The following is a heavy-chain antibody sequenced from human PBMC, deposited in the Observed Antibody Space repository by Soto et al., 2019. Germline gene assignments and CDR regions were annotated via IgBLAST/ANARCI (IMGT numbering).Heavy chain of an antibody. Sequence: EVQLVESGGGLVQPGGSLRLSCTASGFTFTTYWMYWVRQAPGEGLVWVSRITGDGSDTIYADSVKGRFSISRDNAKNTVELQMSRLRVEDTAVYYCARGGRGGHYYVDFWGQGTLVTVSS. CDR1: GFTFTTYW. J-gene: IGHJ1*01. CDR3: ARGGRGGHYYVDF. CDR2: ITGDGSDT. V-gene: IGHV3-74*01. D-gene: IGHD3-10*02.